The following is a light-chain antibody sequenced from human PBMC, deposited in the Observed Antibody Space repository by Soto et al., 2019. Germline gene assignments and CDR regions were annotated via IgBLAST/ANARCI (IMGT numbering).Light chain of an antibody. V-gene: IGKV3-20*01. CDR1: QSVSSSY. Sequence: EIVLTQSPGTLSLSPGERATLSCRASQSVSSSYLAWYQQKPGQAPRLLIYGASSRATGIPDRFSGSGSGTDSTATISRREHEDVAVYYCQQYGSSPLTFGPGTKVDIK. CDR2: GAS. CDR3: QQYGSSPLT. J-gene: IGKJ3*01.